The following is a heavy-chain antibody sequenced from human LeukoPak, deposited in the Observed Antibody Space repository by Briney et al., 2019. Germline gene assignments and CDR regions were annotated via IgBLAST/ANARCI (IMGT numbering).Heavy chain of an antibody. Sequence: SETLSLTCAVSGGSISSSNWWSWVRQPPGKGLEWIGEIYHSGSTHYNPSLKSRVTISVDTSKNQFSLKLSSVTAADTAVYYCARVLLSNYDFWSGYSNWFDPWGQGTLVTVSS. D-gene: IGHD3-3*01. CDR2: IYHSGST. CDR1: GGSISSSNW. V-gene: IGHV4-4*02. CDR3: ARVLLSNYDFWSGYSNWFDP. J-gene: IGHJ5*02.